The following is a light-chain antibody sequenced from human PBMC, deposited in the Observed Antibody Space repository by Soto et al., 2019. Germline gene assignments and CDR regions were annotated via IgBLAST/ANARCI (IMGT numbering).Light chain of an antibody. CDR3: QQYGGYSKYT. CDR1: QTISDW. Sequence: DIQMTQSPSTLSASVGDRVSITCRASQTISDWLAWYQQKPGKAPKLLIYKASTLASGVPSRFSGSASGTEFTLTISSLQPDDFATYHCQQYGGYSKYTFGQGTKVEMK. J-gene: IGKJ2*01. CDR2: KAS. V-gene: IGKV1-5*03.